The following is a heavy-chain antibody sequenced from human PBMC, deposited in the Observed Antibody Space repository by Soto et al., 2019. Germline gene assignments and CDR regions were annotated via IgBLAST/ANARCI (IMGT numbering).Heavy chain of an antibody. J-gene: IGHJ5*02. D-gene: IGHD1-26*01. Sequence: QLQLQESGSGLVKPSQTLSLTCAVSGGSISSGGYSWSWIRQPPGKGLECIGYIYHSGSTYYNPSLKSRVTISVDRSNNQFALKLSSVTAAETAVYYCASRPSGSGFDPWGQGTLVTVSS. CDR3: ASRPSGSGFDP. CDR2: IYHSGST. V-gene: IGHV4-30-2*01. CDR1: GGSISSGGYS.